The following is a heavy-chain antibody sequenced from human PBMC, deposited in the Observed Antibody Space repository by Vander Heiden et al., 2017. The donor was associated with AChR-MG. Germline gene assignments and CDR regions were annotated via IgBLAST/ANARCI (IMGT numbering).Heavy chain of an antibody. Sequence: QVQLQESGPGLVKPSETLSLTCPVSGGSISSYYWSWIRQPPGKGLEWIGYIYYSGSTNYNPSLKSRVTISVDTSKNQFSLKLSSVTAADTAVYYCARDPITIFGAGGMDVWGQGTTVTVSS. V-gene: IGHV4-59*01. CDR2: IYYSGST. J-gene: IGHJ6*02. CDR3: ARDPITIFGAGGMDV. CDR1: GGSISSYY. D-gene: IGHD3-3*01.